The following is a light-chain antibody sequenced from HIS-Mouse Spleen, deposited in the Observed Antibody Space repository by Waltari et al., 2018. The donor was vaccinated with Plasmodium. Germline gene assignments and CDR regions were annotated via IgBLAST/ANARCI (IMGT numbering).Light chain of an antibody. CDR2: GAS. V-gene: IGKV3-15*01. CDR3: QQFNSYPQGT. CDR1: QSVSSN. Sequence: EIVMTQSPATLSLSPGERATLSCRASQSVSSNLAWYQQKPGQAPRLLIYGASTRATGIPARFSGSGSGTDFTLTISSLQPEDFATYYCQQFNSYPQGTFGQGTRLEIK. J-gene: IGKJ5*01.